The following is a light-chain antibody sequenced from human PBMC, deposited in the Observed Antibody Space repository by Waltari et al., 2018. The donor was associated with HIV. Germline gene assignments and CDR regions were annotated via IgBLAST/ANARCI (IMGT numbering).Light chain of an antibody. CDR2: DNN. J-gene: IGLJ3*02. Sequence: QSVLTQPPSVSAAPGPQVVISCSGSSSNIGNNYVSWFQQLPGTAPKFIIYDNNKRPSGIPDRFSGSRSGTSATLSSTGLQTGDEADYYCGTWDTSLSAGVFGGGTKVTVL. CDR3: GTWDTSLSAGV. CDR1: SSNIGNNY. V-gene: IGLV1-51*01.